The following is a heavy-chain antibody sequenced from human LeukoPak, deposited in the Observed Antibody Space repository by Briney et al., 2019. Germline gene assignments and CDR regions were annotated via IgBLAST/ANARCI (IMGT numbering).Heavy chain of an antibody. J-gene: IGHJ4*02. D-gene: IGHD2-15*01. Sequence: PGGSLRLSCAVSGFTFSSYAMSWVRHAPGKGLVWGLVVCINGASTFYADSVKGRFTISRDNSKNTLYLQVNSMRAEDTAVYFCAKQGCSGGRCSFDNWGQGALVTVSS. CDR2: VCINGAST. V-gene: IGHV3-23*01. CDR3: AKQGCSGGRCSFDN. CDR1: GFTFSSYA.